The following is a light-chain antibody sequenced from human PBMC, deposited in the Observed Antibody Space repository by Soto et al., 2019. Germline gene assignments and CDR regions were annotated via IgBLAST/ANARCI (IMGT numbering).Light chain of an antibody. J-gene: IGLJ1*01. CDR3: RSYTSDSSYV. CDR1: ISDVGLYDY. Sequence: QCLLTQPASVSGSPGQSITISCTGTISDVGLYDYVSWYQQHPGKAPQLMIYAVSSRPSGVSNRFSASKSGNTASLFISGLQAEDEADYYCRSYTSDSSYVFGSGTKVTVL. CDR2: AVS. V-gene: IGLV2-14*01.